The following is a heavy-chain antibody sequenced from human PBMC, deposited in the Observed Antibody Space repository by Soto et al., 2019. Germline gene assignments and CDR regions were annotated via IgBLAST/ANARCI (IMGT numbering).Heavy chain of an antibody. CDR3: AKYRRSDSDEYTLNF. CDR1: GGSITNYY. J-gene: IGHJ4*02. CDR2: VYYSGST. D-gene: IGHD2-2*02. V-gene: IGHV4-59*01. Sequence: SETLSLTCTISGGSITNYYWSWLRQPPGKGLEWIGYVYYSGSTKYNPSLESRVTISADTSHNQFPLRVTSVTAADTAVYYGAKYRRSDSDEYTLNFWDRGILVTFCS.